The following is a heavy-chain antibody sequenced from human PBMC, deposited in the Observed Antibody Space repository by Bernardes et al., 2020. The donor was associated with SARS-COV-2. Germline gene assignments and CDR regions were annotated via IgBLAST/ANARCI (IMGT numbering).Heavy chain of an antibody. Sequence: ASVKVSCKASGYTFTGYYMHWVRQAPGQGLEWMGWINPNSGGTNYAQKFQGWVTMTRDTSISTAYMELSRLRSDDTAVYYCARVALATAVIGDFPRSYFDYWGQGTLVTVSS. V-gene: IGHV1-2*04. CDR2: INPNSGGT. CDR3: ARVALATAVIGDFPRSYFDY. J-gene: IGHJ4*02. D-gene: IGHD5-12*01. CDR1: GYTFTGYY.